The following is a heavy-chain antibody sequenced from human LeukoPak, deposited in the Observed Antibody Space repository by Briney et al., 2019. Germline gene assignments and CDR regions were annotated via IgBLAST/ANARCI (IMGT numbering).Heavy chain of an antibody. D-gene: IGHD2-15*01. CDR3: ARGWVEKDY. V-gene: IGHV3-74*01. CDR2: INIDGSST. CDR1: GFTFSDYY. J-gene: IGHJ4*02. Sequence: GGSLRLSCAASGFTFSDYYMSWIRQAPGKGLVWVSRINIDGSSTSYADSVKGRFTISRDNAKNTLCLQMNSLRAEDTAVYYCARGWVEKDYWGQGTLVTVSS.